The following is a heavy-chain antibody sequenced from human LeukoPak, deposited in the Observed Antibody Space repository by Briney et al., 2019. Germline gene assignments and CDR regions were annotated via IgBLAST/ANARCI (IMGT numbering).Heavy chain of an antibody. CDR3: ARQTGSGLFILP. J-gene: IGHJ4*02. D-gene: IGHD3/OR15-3a*01. CDR2: IYTSGST. CDR1: GGSISSYY. Sequence: SETLSLTCTVSGGSISSYYWSWIRQPAGKGLEWIGRIYTSGSTNYNPSLKSRVTISIDTSKNQFSLKLTSVTAADTAVYYCARQTGSGLFILPGGQGTLVTVSS. V-gene: IGHV4-4*07.